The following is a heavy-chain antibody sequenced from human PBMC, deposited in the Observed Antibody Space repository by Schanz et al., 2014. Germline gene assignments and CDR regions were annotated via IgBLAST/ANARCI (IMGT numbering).Heavy chain of an antibody. Sequence: DVHLLESGGGLVQPGGSLRLSCAASEFTFSTDAMSWVRQAPGKGLEWISYITYNGGTIYYADSVKGRFTISRDNAKNSLYLEMNSLRAEDTAVYYCAKDRSWDYDSSGYFDYWGQGTLVTVSS. CDR3: AKDRSWDYDSSGYFDY. D-gene: IGHD3-22*01. CDR2: ITYNGGTI. J-gene: IGHJ4*02. V-gene: IGHV3-48*01. CDR1: EFTFSTDA.